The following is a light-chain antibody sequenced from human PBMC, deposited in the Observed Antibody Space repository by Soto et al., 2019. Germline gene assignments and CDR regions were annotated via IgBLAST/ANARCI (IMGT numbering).Light chain of an antibody. CDR2: DVS. CDR3: LQRINWPLT. J-gene: IGKJ4*01. Sequence: DIVLTQSPATLSLSPGERVTLSCRASQSVSSYLGWYQQKPGQAPRLLIYDVSNRATGIPARFSGSGSGTDFTLTISSLESEDFAVYYCLQRINWPLTFGGGTKVDI. V-gene: IGKV3-11*01. CDR1: QSVSSY.